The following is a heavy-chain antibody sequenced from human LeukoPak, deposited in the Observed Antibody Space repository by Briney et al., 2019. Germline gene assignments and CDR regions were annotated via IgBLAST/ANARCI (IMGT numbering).Heavy chain of an antibody. V-gene: IGHV7-4-1*02. CDR1: GYTFTGYY. CDR2: INTNTGNP. J-gene: IGHJ4*02. Sequence: ASVKVSCKASGYTFTGYYMHWVRQAPGQGLQWMGWINTNTGNPTYGQGFTGRFVFSLDTSVSTAYLQISSLEAEDTAVYYCARHDNGVSLDCWGQGTLVTVSS. D-gene: IGHD2-8*01. CDR3: ARHDNGVSLDC.